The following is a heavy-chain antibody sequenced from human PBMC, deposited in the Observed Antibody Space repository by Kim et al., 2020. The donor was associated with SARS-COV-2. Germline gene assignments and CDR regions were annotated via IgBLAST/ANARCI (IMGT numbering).Heavy chain of an antibody. J-gene: IGHJ3*02. Sequence: SETLSLTCTVSGGSISSGGYYWSWIRQHPGKGLEWIGYIYYSGSTYYNPSLKSRVTISVDTSKNQFSLKLSSVTAADTAVYYCARGDSHAFDIWGQGTMVTVSS. V-gene: IGHV4-31*03. CDR3: ARGDSHAFDI. D-gene: IGHD2-21*02. CDR1: GGSISSGGYY. CDR2: IYYSGST.